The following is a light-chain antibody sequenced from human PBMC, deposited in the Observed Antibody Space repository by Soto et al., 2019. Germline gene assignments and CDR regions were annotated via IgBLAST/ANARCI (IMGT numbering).Light chain of an antibody. Sequence: QSVLTQPASVSGSPGQSITISCTGSGTDVGTYNFVSWFQRHPGKAPQLIIYEVTERPSGVSPRFSGSRSANTASLIISGLQAEDEADYYCSSYTSSSTLIFGGGTKLTVL. CDR3: SSYTSSSTLI. V-gene: IGLV2-14*01. CDR2: EVT. CDR1: GTDVGTYNF. J-gene: IGLJ2*01.